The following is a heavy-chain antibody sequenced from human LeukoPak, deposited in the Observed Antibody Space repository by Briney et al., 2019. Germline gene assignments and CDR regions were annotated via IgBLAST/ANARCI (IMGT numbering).Heavy chain of an antibody. V-gene: IGHV6-1*01. CDR2: TYYRSKWYN. CDR3: ARAKVSSSSGRIYFDY. CDR1: GDSVSSNSAA. Sequence: SQTLSLTCAISGDSVSSNSAAWNWIRQSPSRGLEWLGRTYYRSKWYNDYAVSVKSRITINPDTSKNQFSLQLNSVTPEDTAVYYCARAKVSSSSGRIYFDYWGQGTLVTVSS. D-gene: IGHD6-6*01. J-gene: IGHJ4*02.